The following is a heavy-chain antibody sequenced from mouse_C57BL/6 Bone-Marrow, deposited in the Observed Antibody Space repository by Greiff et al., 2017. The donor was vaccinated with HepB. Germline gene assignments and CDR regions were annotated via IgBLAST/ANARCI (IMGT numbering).Heavy chain of an antibody. CDR2: INPGSGGT. CDR1: GYAFTNYL. CDR3: ARRNGNYLFDY. D-gene: IGHD2-1*01. Sequence: VQLQQSGAELVRPGTSVKVSCKASGYAFTNYLIEWVKQWPGQGLEWIGVINPGSGGTNYNEKFKGKATLTAGKSSSTAYMQLSSLTSEDSAVYFCARRNGNYLFDYWGQGTTLTVSS. V-gene: IGHV1-54*01. J-gene: IGHJ2*01.